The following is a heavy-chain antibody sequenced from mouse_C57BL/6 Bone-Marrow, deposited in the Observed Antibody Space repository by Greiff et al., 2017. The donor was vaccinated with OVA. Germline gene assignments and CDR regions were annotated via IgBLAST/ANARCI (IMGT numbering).Heavy chain of an antibody. J-gene: IGHJ4*01. CDR2: IWSGGST. D-gene: IGHD2-12*01. CDR3: ARIGAYHRTTRDAMDY. V-gene: IGHV2-2*01. CDR1: GFSLTSYG. Sequence: QVQLKESGPGLVQPSQSLSITCTVSGFSLTSYGVHWVRQSPGKGLEWLGVIWSGGSTDYNAAFISRLSISKDNSKSQVFFKMNSLQADDTAIYYCARIGAYHRTTRDAMDYWGQGTSVTVSS.